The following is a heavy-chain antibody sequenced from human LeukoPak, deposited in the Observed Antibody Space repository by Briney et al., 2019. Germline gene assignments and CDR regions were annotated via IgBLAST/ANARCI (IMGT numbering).Heavy chain of an antibody. V-gene: IGHV3-13*01. Sequence: GGSLRLSCAASGFTFSSYAMSWVRQATGKGLEWVSAIGTAGDTYYPGSVKGRFTISRENAKNSLYLQMNSLRAEDTAVYYCARGGYSYTFDPWGQGTLVTVSS. D-gene: IGHD5-18*01. CDR2: IGTAGDT. CDR3: ARGGYSYTFDP. J-gene: IGHJ5*02. CDR1: GFTFSSYA.